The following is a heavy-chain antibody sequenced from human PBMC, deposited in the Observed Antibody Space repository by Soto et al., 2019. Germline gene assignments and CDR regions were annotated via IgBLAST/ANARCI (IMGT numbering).Heavy chain of an antibody. CDR2: ISYDGSNK. J-gene: IGHJ4*02. CDR1: GFTFSSYA. D-gene: IGHD3-16*01. CDR3: ARDLRGSGYFDY. Sequence: ESGGGVVQPGRSLRLSCAASGFTFSSYAMHWVRQAPGKGLEWVAVISYDGSNKYYADSVKGRFTISRDNSKNTLYLQMNSLRAEDMAVYYCARDLRGSGYFDYWGQGTLVTVSS. V-gene: IGHV3-30-3*01.